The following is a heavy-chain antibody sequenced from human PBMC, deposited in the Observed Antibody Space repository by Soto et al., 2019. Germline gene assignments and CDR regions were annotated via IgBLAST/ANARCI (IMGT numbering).Heavy chain of an antibody. Sequence: PSETLSLTCAVYGGSFSGYYWSWIRQPPGKGLEWIGEINHSGSTNYNPSLKSRVTISVDTSKNQFSLKLSSVTAADAAVYYCARGLGIAAAGHPSMTYNWFDPWGQVTLVTVFS. CDR1: GGSFSGYY. CDR3: ARGLGIAAAGHPSMTYNWFDP. V-gene: IGHV4-34*01. J-gene: IGHJ5*02. D-gene: IGHD6-13*01. CDR2: INHSGST.